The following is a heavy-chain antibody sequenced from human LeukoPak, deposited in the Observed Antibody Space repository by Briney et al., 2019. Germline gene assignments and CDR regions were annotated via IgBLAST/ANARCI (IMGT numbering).Heavy chain of an antibody. D-gene: IGHD3-22*01. Sequence: GGSLRLSCAASGFTFSSDAMSWVRQAPGKGLEWVSAISGSGGSTYYADSVKGRFTISRDKAKNSLYLQRNSLRAEDTAVYYCAKESSGYYYLEGLGAFDIWGQGTMVTVSS. V-gene: IGHV3-23*01. CDR2: ISGSGGST. CDR3: AKESSGYYYLEGLGAFDI. J-gene: IGHJ3*02. CDR1: GFTFSSDA.